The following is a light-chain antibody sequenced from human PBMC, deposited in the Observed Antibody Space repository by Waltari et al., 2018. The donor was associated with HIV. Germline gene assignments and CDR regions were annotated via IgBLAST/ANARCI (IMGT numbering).Light chain of an antibody. CDR1: QSVSSY. CDR2: DAS. Sequence: EIVLTQSPATLSLSPGERATLSCRASQSVSSYLAWSQQKPGQAPRLLIYDASNRATGIPARFSGSGSGTDFTLTISSLEPEDFAVYYCQQRRTFGQGTKVEIK. CDR3: QQRRT. V-gene: IGKV3-11*01. J-gene: IGKJ1*01.